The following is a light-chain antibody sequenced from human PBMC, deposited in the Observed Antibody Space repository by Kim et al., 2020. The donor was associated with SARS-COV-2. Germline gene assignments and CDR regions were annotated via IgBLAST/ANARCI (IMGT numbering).Light chain of an antibody. CDR3: CSYARGSAYV. Sequence: GQSITISCTGTSSDVGDYDYVSWYQQHPGKAPKLIIYDVSNRPSGVSSRFSGSKSGNTASLTISGLQDEDEDDYYCCSYARGSAYVFGTGTKVTVL. V-gene: IGLV2-14*03. CDR2: DVS. J-gene: IGLJ1*01. CDR1: SSDVGDYDY.